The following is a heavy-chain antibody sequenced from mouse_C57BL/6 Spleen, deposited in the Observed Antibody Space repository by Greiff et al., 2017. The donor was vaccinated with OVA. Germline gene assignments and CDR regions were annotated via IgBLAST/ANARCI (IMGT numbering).Heavy chain of an antibody. CDR2: IDPEDGET. Sequence: VQLQQSGAELVKPGASVKLSCTASGFNIKDYYMHWVKQRTEQGLEWIGRIDPEDGETEYAPKFQGKATITADTSSNTAYLQLSSLTSEDTAVYYCARWDTRSYWGQGTTLTVSS. CDR1: GFNIKDYY. V-gene: IGHV14-2*01. J-gene: IGHJ2*01. CDR3: ARWDTRSY. D-gene: IGHD3-1*01.